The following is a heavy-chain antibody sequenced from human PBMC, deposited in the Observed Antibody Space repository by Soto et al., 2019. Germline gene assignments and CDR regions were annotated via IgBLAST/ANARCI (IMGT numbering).Heavy chain of an antibody. V-gene: IGHV4-39*01. Sequence: QLQLQESGPGLVKPSETLSLTCSVSDDSINSDKYYWGWIRQPPGKGLEWIGSIYYRGNAYYNPSLQDRVASPVDKSRFQYLLLPHYANAACAAAYFCASLDVLATSAYCLDFGCPEALVTISS. CDR3: ASLDVLATSAYCLDF. CDR2: IYYRGNA. J-gene: IGHJ4*02. D-gene: IGHD3-10*02. CDR1: DDSINSDKYY.